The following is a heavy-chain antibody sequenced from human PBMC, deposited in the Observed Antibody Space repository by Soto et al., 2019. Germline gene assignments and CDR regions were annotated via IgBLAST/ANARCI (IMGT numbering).Heavy chain of an antibody. Sequence: QVQLQESGPGLVKPSQTLSLTCTFSGVSISSGDYYWSWTRQPPGKGLEWIGYILYSGTTNYNPSLESRLTISVDTSKNQFSLKLTSVTAADTAVYYCARNGALDYWGRGKLVTVSS. CDR3: ARNGALDY. CDR2: ILYSGTT. D-gene: IGHD2-8*01. CDR1: GVSISSGDYY. J-gene: IGHJ4*02. V-gene: IGHV4-30-4*01.